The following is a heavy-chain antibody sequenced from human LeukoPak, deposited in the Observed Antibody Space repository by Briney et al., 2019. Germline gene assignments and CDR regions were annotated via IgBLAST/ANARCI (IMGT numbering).Heavy chain of an antibody. D-gene: IGHD6-19*01. CDR3: ARVEAVAGTELSLDP. Sequence: ASVKVSCKASGYTFTNYGINWVRQAPGQGLEWMGGIIPIFGTANYAQKFQGRVTITADESTSTAYMELSSLRSEDTAVYYCARVEAVAGTELSLDPWGQGTLVTVSS. J-gene: IGHJ5*02. CDR1: GYTFTNYG. CDR2: IIPIFGTA. V-gene: IGHV1-69*13.